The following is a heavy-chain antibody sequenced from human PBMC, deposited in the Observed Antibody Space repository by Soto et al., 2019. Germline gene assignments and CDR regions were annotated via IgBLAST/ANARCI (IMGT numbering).Heavy chain of an antibody. Sequence: PSETLSLTCAVYGGSFSGYYWSWIRQPPGKGLEWIGEINHSGSTNYNPSLKSRVTISVDTSKNQFSLKLSSVTAADTAVYYCAPDYGDCAFDYWGQGTLVTVSS. CDR3: APDYGDCAFDY. CDR1: GGSFSGYY. V-gene: IGHV4-34*01. J-gene: IGHJ4*02. D-gene: IGHD4-17*01. CDR2: INHSGST.